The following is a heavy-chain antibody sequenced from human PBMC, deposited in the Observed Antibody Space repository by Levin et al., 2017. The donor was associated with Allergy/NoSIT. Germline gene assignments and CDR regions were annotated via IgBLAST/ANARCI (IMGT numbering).Heavy chain of an antibody. D-gene: IGHD2-21*02. V-gene: IGHV3-74*01. CDR1: GFTFSSYW. CDR3: ARGCDGACYGTH. Sequence: GGSLRLSCAASGFTFSSYWMHWVRQVPGKGLVWVSRINTDGSSTNYADSVKGRFTVSRDNARNTLYLQLNGLRAEDTAIYYCARGCDGACYGTHWGQGALVTVSS. CDR2: INTDGSST. J-gene: IGHJ4*02.